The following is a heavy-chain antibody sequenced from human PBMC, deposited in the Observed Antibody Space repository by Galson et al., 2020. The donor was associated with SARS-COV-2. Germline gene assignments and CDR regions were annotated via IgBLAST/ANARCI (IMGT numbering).Heavy chain of an antibody. D-gene: IGHD3-9*01. V-gene: IGHV4-39*01. CDR3: ARQSIAIELWLEGGDWFDP. Sequence: SETLSLTCIVSGGSVTSRRYFWGWIRQPPGKGLEWIGSSHYSGKIYYTPSLKSRVTISVDTSKNQFSLRLNSVTAADTAVYYCARQSIAIELWLEGGDWFDPWGQGTRVTVSS. CDR2: SHYSGKI. J-gene: IGHJ5*02. CDR1: GGSVTSRRYF.